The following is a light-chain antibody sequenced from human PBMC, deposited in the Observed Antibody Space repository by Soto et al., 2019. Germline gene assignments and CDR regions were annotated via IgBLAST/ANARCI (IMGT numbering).Light chain of an antibody. V-gene: IGLV8-61*01. CDR1: SGSVSTNYY. CDR3: VLYMGSGSVV. J-gene: IGLJ2*01. CDR2: ATN. Sequence: QAVVTQEPSFSVSPGETVTLTCGLSSGSVSTNYYPSWYQQTPGQAPRTLIYATNTRSSGVPDRFSGSILGNKAALTITGAQADDESNYYCVLYMGSGSVVFGGGTQLTVL.